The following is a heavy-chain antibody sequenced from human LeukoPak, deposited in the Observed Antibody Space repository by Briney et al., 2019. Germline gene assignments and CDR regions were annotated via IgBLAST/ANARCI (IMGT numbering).Heavy chain of an antibody. V-gene: IGHV3-9*01. CDR1: GFTFSSYA. CDR2: ISWNSGSI. Sequence: PGGSLRLSCAASGFTFSSYAMHWVRQAPGKGLEWVSGISWNSGSIGYADSVKGRFTISRDNAKNSLYLQMNSLRAEDTALYYCAKDMSPYSSGWLNWFDPWGQGTLVTVSS. J-gene: IGHJ5*02. CDR3: AKDMSPYSSGWLNWFDP. D-gene: IGHD6-19*01.